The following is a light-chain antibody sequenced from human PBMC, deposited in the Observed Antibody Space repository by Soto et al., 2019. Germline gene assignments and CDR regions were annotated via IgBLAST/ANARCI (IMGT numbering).Light chain of an antibody. CDR1: SSDIGHYNF. V-gene: IGLV2-14*03. CDR3: SSYATNRDVL. J-gene: IGLJ2*01. CDR2: DVS. Sequence: QSVLTQPASVSGSTGQSITISCTGSSSDIGHYNFVSWYQHHPGKAPKLIIYDVSDRPSGVSNRFSGSKSGNTASLTISGLHAEDEADYYCSSYATNRDVLFGGGTKLTVL.